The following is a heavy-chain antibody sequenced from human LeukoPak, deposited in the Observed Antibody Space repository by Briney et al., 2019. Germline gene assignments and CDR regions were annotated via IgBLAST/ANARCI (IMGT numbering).Heavy chain of an antibody. Sequence: GESLKISCKGSGYSFSQYWINWVRQMPGKGLEWMGFIYPGESQIRYSPSFQGQVTISADKSVSTAYLQWSSLKASDTAMYYCARHFSVDSTSSHFDYWGQGTWVTVSS. CDR2: IYPGESQI. D-gene: IGHD2-2*01. CDR1: GYSFSQYW. V-gene: IGHV5-51*01. J-gene: IGHJ4*02. CDR3: ARHFSVDSTSSHFDY.